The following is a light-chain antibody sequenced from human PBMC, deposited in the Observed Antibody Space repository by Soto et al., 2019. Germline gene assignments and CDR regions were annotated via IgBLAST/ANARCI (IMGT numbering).Light chain of an antibody. Sequence: AIQMTQSPSSLSASVGDRVTITCRASQGIRNDLGWYQQKPGKAPKLLIYATSRLQNGVPSRFSGSGSGTDFTLTISSLQPEDCATYYCLQDYNYPLTFGQGTKLEIK. J-gene: IGKJ2*01. CDR3: LQDYNYPLT. CDR2: ATS. V-gene: IGKV1-6*01. CDR1: QGIRND.